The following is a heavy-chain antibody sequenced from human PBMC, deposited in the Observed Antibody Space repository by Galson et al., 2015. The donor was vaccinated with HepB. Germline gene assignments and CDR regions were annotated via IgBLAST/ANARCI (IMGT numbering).Heavy chain of an antibody. V-gene: IGHV3-23*01. CDR2: ISSGGST. J-gene: IGHJ6*02. D-gene: IGHD6-13*01. CDR3: ARVDLDSFAGTFYYYGMAV. Sequence: SLRLSCAASGFTFSIYAMTWVRQAPGKGLEWVSAISSGGSTYYADSVKGRFTISRDNSKSTLYLFMNSLRAEDTAVYYCARVDLDSFAGTFYYYGMAVWGQGTTVTVSS. CDR1: GFTFSIYA.